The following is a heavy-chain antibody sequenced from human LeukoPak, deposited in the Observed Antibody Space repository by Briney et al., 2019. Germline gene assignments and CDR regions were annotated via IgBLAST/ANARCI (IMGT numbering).Heavy chain of an antibody. Sequence: GGSLRLSCAASGFTFSNYAMSWVRQAPGKGLEWISTIIGSGGSTYYAVSVRGRFTISRDNSKSTLYLQMNSLRAEDTALYYCAKGRGSSSYYHFDYWGQGTLVSVSS. J-gene: IGHJ4*02. CDR3: AKGRGSSSYYHFDY. D-gene: IGHD6-13*01. V-gene: IGHV3-23*01. CDR2: IIGSGGST. CDR1: GFTFSNYA.